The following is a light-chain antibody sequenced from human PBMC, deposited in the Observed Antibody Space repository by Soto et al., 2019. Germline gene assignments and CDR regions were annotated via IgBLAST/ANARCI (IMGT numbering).Light chain of an antibody. J-gene: IGKJ1*01. CDR3: QHYNSYSEA. CDR1: QTISSW. Sequence: DIQMTHSPSTLSGSVGGRVTITCRASQTISSWLAWYQQKPGKAPKLLIYKASTLKSGVPSRFSGSGSGIEFTLTISSLQPDDFATYYCQHYNSYSEAFGQGTKVDIK. V-gene: IGKV1-5*03. CDR2: KAS.